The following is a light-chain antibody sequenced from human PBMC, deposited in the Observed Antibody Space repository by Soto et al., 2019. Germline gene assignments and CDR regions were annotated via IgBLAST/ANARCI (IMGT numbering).Light chain of an antibody. CDR3: QHFKKRPIT. CDR2: DAT. CDR1: QDISNF. Sequence: DIQMTQSPSSLSASVGDRVTITCQASQDISNFLSWYQQKPGKAPKLLIYDATNLQTGVPSKFSGSGFGTDCTFTINSLQPEDSATYYCQHFKKRPITFGQGTRLEIK. V-gene: IGKV1-33*01. J-gene: IGKJ5*01.